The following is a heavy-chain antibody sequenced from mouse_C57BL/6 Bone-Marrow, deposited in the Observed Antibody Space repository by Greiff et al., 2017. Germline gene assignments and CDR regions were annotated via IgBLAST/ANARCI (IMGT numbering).Heavy chain of an antibody. V-gene: IGHV5-17*01. Sequence: EVQRVESGGGLVKPGGSLKLSCAASGFTFSDSGMHWVRQAPEKGLEWVAYISSGSSTIYYADTVKGRFTISRDNAKNTLFLQMTSLRSEDTAMYYCASAYAMDYWGQGTSVTVSS. CDR1: GFTFSDSG. CDR2: ISSGSSTI. J-gene: IGHJ4*01. CDR3: ASAYAMDY.